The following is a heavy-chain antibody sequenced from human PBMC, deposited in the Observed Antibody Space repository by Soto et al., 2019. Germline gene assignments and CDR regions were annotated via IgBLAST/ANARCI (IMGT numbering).Heavy chain of an antibody. J-gene: IGHJ4*02. CDR1: GGSITTNY. CDR3: ARLTLFCSDGSCYSHYFDY. Sequence: PSETLSLTCKVSGGSITTNYWSWIRQPPGKGLEWIGYMYYTGYTDFNPSLKSRVTISLDTSKNQFSLQLSSVTAADTAVYYCARLTLFCSDGSCYSHYFDYWGQGALVTVSS. CDR2: MYYTGYT. D-gene: IGHD2-15*01. V-gene: IGHV4-59*01.